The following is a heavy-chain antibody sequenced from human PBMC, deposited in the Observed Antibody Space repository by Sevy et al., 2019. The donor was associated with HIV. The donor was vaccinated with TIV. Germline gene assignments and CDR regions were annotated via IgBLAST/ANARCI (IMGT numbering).Heavy chain of an antibody. Sequence: SETLSLTCTVSGGSISSYYWSWIRQPPGKGLEWIGYIYYSGSTNYNPSLKRRVTISVDTSKNQFSLKLSSVTAADMAVYYCARAQAVAGTYYFDYWGQGTLVTVSS. CDR3: ARAQAVAGTYYFDY. D-gene: IGHD6-19*01. CDR1: GGSISSYY. V-gene: IGHV4-59*13. CDR2: IYYSGST. J-gene: IGHJ4*02.